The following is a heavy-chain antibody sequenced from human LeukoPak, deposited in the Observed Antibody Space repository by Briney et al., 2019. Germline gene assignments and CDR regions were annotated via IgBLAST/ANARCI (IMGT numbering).Heavy chain of an antibody. CDR3: ARGLGAGNYYYGWFDP. CDR1: GGSISSGDYH. Sequence: SETLSLTCTVSGGSISSGDYHWNWIRQPPGEGLEWIGFIHDSGSTYYNPSLKSRIIISRDVSKKQFSLELSSVTAADTAVYYCARGLGAGNYYYGWFDPWGQGTLVTVSS. CDR2: IHDSGST. J-gene: IGHJ5*02. V-gene: IGHV4-30-4*01. D-gene: IGHD3-10*01.